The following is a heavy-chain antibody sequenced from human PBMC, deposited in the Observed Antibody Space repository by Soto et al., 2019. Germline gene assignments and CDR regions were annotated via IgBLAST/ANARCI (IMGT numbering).Heavy chain of an antibody. Sequence: SETLSLTCPVSGGSISSYYWSWIRQPPGKGLEWIGYIYYSGSTNYNPSLKSRVTISVDTSKNQFSLKLSSVTAADTAVYYCARDLMSGYYYGSGSYTNNWFDPWGQGTLVTVSS. CDR3: ARDLMSGYYYGSGSYTNNWFDP. CDR2: IYYSGST. V-gene: IGHV4-59*01. CDR1: GGSISSYY. J-gene: IGHJ5*02. D-gene: IGHD3-10*01.